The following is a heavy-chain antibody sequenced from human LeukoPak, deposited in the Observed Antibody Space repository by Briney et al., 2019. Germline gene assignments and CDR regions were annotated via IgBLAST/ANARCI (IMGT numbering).Heavy chain of an antibody. D-gene: IGHD5-18*01. CDR1: GGSISSGSYY. CDR3: ASTPRYYSYGNFDY. J-gene: IGHJ4*02. CDR2: IYTSGST. Sequence: SETLSLTCTVSGGSISSGSYYWSWIRQPAGKGLEWIGRIYTSGSTNYNPSLKSRVTISVDTSKNQLSLKLSSVTAADTAVYYCASTPRYYSYGNFDYWGQGTLVTVSS. V-gene: IGHV4-61*02.